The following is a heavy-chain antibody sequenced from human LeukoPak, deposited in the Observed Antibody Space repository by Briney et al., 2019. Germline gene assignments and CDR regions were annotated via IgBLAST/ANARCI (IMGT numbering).Heavy chain of an antibody. D-gene: IGHD3-9*01. V-gene: IGHV3-7*01. CDR3: ARVRRYFDWLLYYYYYYMDV. J-gene: IGHJ6*03. Sequence: TGGSLRLSCAASGFPFSTYWMSWVRQAPGKGLEWVANINQDGTETYYVDSVKGRFTISRDNAKNSLYLQMNSLRAEDTAVYYCARVRRYFDWLLYYYYYYMDVWGKGTTVTVSS. CDR1: GFPFSTYW. CDR2: INQDGTET.